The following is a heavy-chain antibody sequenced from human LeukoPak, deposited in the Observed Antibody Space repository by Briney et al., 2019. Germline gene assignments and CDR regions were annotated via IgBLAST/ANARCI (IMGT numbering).Heavy chain of an antibody. D-gene: IGHD3-10*01. V-gene: IGHV1-69*13. J-gene: IGHJ3*02. CDR2: IIPIFGTA. CDR3: ARAIGVWSSGAFDI. CDR1: GGTFSSYA. Sequence: SVKLSCKASGGTFSSYAISWVRQAPGQGLEWMGGIIPIFGTANYAQKFQGRVTITADESTSTAYMELSSLRSEDTAVYYCARAIGVWSSGAFDIWGQGTMVTVSS.